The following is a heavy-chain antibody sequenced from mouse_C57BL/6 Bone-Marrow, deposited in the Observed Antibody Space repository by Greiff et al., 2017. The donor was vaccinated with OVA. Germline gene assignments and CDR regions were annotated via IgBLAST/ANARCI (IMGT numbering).Heavy chain of an antibody. V-gene: IGHV14-4*01. Sequence: EVQVVESGAELVRPGASVKLSCTASGFNIKDDYMHWVKQRPEQGLEWIGWIDPENGDTEYASKFQGKATITADTSSNTAYLQLSSLTSEDTAVYYCTPSTVVDYWGQGTTLTVSS. CDR2: IDPENGDT. CDR3: TPSTVVDY. D-gene: IGHD1-1*01. J-gene: IGHJ2*01. CDR1: GFNIKDDY.